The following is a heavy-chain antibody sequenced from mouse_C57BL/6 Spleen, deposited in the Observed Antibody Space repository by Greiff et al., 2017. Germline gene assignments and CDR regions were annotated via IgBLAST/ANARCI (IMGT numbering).Heavy chain of an antibody. Sequence: EVQVVESGGGLVQPGGSLSLSCAASGFTFTDYYMSWVRQPPGKALEWLGFIRNKANGYTTEYSASVKGRFTISRDNSQSILYLQMNALRAEDSATYYCARYILGPNWYFDVWGTGTTVTVSS. V-gene: IGHV7-3*01. J-gene: IGHJ1*03. CDR1: GFTFTDYY. CDR3: ARYILGPNWYFDV. D-gene: IGHD4-1*01. CDR2: IRNKANGYTT.